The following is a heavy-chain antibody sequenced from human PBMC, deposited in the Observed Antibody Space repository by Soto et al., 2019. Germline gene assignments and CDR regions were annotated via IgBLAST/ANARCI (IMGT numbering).Heavy chain of an antibody. Sequence: GGSLRLSCAASGFTFSSYSMNWVRQAPGKGLEWVSSISSSSSYIYYADSVKGRFTIPRDNAKNSLYLQMNSLRAEDTAVYYCARKEELEANDYWGQGTLVTVSS. CDR1: GFTFSSYS. CDR2: ISSSSSYI. CDR3: ARKEELEANDY. J-gene: IGHJ4*02. V-gene: IGHV3-21*01. D-gene: IGHD3-10*01.